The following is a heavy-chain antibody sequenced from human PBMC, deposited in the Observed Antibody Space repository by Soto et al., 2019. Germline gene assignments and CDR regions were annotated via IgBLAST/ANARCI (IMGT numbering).Heavy chain of an antibody. V-gene: IGHV1-69*01. J-gene: IGHJ5*02. CDR2: ITPVFGTA. CDR1: ADTFNSYS. D-gene: IGHD4-17*01. CDR3: ARSLEGTTVTNWFDP. Sequence: QVQLVQSGAEVKKPGSSLKVSCKASADTFNSYSLSWLRQAPGQRLAWMGGITPVFGTADYAQSFEDRLTITADDSTSTVYMELRSLRSDDTAVYYCARSLEGTTVTNWFDPWGQGALVTVSS.